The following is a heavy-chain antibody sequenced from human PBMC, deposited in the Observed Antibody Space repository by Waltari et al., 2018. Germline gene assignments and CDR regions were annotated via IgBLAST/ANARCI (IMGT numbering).Heavy chain of an antibody. V-gene: IGHV3-73*02. J-gene: IGHJ4*02. CDR2: NRRKANSYAT. CDR3: TRPGVATFDY. CDR1: GFTFSGSS. Sequence: EVQLVESGGGLVQPGGSLKLSCAASGFTFSGSSMHWVRQASGKGREWVGRNRRKANSYATAYAAWVKGRFTISRDDSKNTAYLQMNSLKTEDTAGYDCTRPGVATFDYWGQGTLVTVSS. D-gene: IGHD5-12*01.